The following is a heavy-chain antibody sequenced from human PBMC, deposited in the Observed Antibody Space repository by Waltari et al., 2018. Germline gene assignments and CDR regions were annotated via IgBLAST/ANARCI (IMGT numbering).Heavy chain of an antibody. J-gene: IGHJ6*03. CDR3: ARESVTARTGYYYYYMDV. Sequence: QVQLQESGPGLVKPSETLSLTCTVSGGSISSYYWSWIRQPPGKGLEWIGYIYYSGSTNYNPSLKSRVTISVDTSKNQFSLKLSSVTAADTAVYYCARESVTARTGYYYYYMDVWGKGTTVTVSS. V-gene: IGHV4-59*01. D-gene: IGHD2-21*02. CDR2: IYYSGST. CDR1: GGSISSYY.